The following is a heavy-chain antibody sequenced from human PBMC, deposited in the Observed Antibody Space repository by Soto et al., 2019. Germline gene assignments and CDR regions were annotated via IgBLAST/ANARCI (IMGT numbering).Heavy chain of an antibody. CDR1: GFTFSSYA. CDR2: ISYDGSNK. J-gene: IGHJ4*02. CDR3: AXDSPYYYDSSGYSSPDY. D-gene: IGHD3-22*01. Sequence: PGGSLRLSCAASGFTFSSYAMHWVRQAPGKGLEWVAVISYDGSNKYYADSVKGRFTISRDNSKNTLYLQMNSLRAEDTAVYYCAXDSPYYYDSSGYSSPDYWGPGTLVTVSS. V-gene: IGHV3-30-3*01.